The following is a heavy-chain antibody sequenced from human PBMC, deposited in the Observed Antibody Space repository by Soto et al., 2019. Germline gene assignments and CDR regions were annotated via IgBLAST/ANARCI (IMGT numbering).Heavy chain of an antibody. CDR2: IIPIFGTA. Sequence: ASVKVSCKASGGTFSSYAISWVRQAPGQGLEWMGGIIPIFGTANYAQKFQGRVTITADESTSTAYMELSSLRAEDTAVYSCASQSPIVGATTAFDIWGQGTMVTVSS. CDR1: GGTFSSYA. J-gene: IGHJ3*02. V-gene: IGHV1-69*13. CDR3: ASQSPIVGATTAFDI. D-gene: IGHD1-26*01.